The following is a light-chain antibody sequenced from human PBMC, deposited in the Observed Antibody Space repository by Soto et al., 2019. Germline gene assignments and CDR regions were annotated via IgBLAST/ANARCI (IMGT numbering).Light chain of an antibody. V-gene: IGLV1-44*01. Sequence: QSVLTQPPSASGTPAQRVTISCSTSSSNLGDNAVNWYQHVPGTAPKLLIYSYDQRPSGVPDRFSGSKSGTSASLAISGLQSEDEADYYCAAWDASLDGYVFGTGTKLTVL. CDR1: SSNLGDNA. CDR3: AAWDASLDGYV. J-gene: IGLJ1*01. CDR2: SYD.